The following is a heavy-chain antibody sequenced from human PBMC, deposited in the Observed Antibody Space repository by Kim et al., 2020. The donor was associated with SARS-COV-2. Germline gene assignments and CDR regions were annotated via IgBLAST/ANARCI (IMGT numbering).Heavy chain of an antibody. CDR2: ISTTGNYI. CDR3: ARSVGQGYSGTGCYFAS. CDR1: GFTFSSYS. Sequence: GGSLRLSCAASGFTFSSYSMIWVRQAPGGGLEWVSLISTTGNYIYYADSLKGRLTISRDNTKNSLFLQMNNLRPDDAAVYYCARSVGQGYSGTGCYFASWGQGTLVTVSS. J-gene: IGHJ4*02. V-gene: IGHV3-21*01. D-gene: IGHD3-10*01.